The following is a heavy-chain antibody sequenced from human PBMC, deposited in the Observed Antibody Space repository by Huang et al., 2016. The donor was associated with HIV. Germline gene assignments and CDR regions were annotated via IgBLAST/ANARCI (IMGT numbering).Heavy chain of an antibody. V-gene: IGHV4-34*01. CDR3: VRGRGTSWSFFDT. CDR2: INPVGKT. J-gene: IGHJ4*02. CDR1: GDSFSDFF. Sequence: QVRLDQWGAGLLKPSETLSLTCAVYGDSFSDFFWSWIRQSPGKGLEWIGEINPVGKTNYNPSLKSRVTIAVDTSKNQFSLKLKSVTVDDTSMYYCVRGRGTSWSFFDTWGQGSLVTVFS. D-gene: IGHD2-2*01.